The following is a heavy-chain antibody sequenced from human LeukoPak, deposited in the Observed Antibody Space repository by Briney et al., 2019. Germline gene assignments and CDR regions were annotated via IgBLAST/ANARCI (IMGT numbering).Heavy chain of an antibody. V-gene: IGHV4-59*12. J-gene: IGHJ4*02. CDR1: GGSISSYY. CDR3: ARGGVAAAGDLDY. D-gene: IGHD6-13*01. Sequence: PSETLSLTCTVSGGSISSYYWNWIRQPPGKGLEWIGYIYYSGTTNYNPSLKSRVTISVDTSKNQFSLKLSSVTAADTAVYYCARGGVAAAGDLDYWGQGTLVTVSS. CDR2: IYYSGTT.